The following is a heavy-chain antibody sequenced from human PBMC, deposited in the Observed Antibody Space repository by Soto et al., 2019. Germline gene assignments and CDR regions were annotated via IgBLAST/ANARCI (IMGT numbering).Heavy chain of an antibody. CDR3: AGGIAARPLGY. J-gene: IGHJ4*02. D-gene: IGHD6-6*01. CDR2: ISGSGGST. Sequence: GGSQILPFAASCFSLSIYPMSWFRQGQGKGLEWVSAISGSGGSTYYADSVKGRFTISRDNSKNTLYLQMNSLRAADTAVYYCAGGIAARPLGYWGQGTLVTVS. CDR1: CFSLSIYP. V-gene: IGHV3-23*01.